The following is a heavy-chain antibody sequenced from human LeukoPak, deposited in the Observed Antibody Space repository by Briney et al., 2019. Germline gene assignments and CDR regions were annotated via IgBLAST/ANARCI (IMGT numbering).Heavy chain of an antibody. CDR2: INHSGST. V-gene: IGHV4-34*01. CDR3: ARRFASYGSGSYYPYYYYYMDV. Sequence: SETLSLTCAVYGGSFSGYYWSWIRQPPGKGLEWIGEINHSGSTNYNPSLKSRVTISVDTSKNQFSLKLSSVTAADTAVYYCARRFASYGSGSYYPYYYYYMDVWGKGTTVTISS. CDR1: GGSFSGYY. J-gene: IGHJ6*03. D-gene: IGHD3-10*01.